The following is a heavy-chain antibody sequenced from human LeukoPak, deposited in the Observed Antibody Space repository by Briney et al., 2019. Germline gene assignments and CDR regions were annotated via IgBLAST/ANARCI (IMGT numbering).Heavy chain of an antibody. D-gene: IGHD6-19*01. CDR3: ARPSSGWNSYLDY. CDR1: GFIFSSYW. V-gene: IGHV3-74*01. Sequence: GGSLRLSCAASGFIFSSYWMHWVRQAPGKGLVWVSRINNDGRSTSYGDSVKGRFTISRDNAGSTLFLQLNSLRAEDTAVYYCARPSSGWNSYLDYWGQGTLVTVSS. CDR2: INNDGRST. J-gene: IGHJ4*02.